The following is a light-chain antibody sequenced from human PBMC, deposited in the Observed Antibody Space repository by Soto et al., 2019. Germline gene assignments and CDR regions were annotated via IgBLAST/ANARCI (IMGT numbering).Light chain of an antibody. V-gene: IGKV1-5*03. CDR2: KAS. J-gene: IGKJ1*01. Sequence: DIQMTQSPSTLSASVGDRVTITCRASQSISSWLAWYQQKPGKAPKLLIYKASSLESGVPSRFSGSGSGPEFTLAISSLQPDDFATYHCQQYNSSPWTFGQETKEEIK. CDR1: QSISSW. CDR3: QQYNSSPWT.